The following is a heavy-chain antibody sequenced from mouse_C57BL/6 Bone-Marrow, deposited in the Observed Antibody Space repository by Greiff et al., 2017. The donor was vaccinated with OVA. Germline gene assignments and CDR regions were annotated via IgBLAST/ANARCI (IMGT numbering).Heavy chain of an antibody. J-gene: IGHJ3*01. V-gene: IGHV1-69*01. CDR1: GYTFTSYW. CDR2: IDPSDSYT. D-gene: IGHD2-3*01. CDR3: ARDGYYLSWFAY. Sequence: QVQLQQPGAELVMPGASVKLSCKASGYTFTSYWMHWVKQRPGQGLEWIGEIDPSDSYTNYNQKFKGKSTLTVDKSSSTAYMQLSSLTSEDSAVYYCARDGYYLSWFAYCGQGTLVTVSA.